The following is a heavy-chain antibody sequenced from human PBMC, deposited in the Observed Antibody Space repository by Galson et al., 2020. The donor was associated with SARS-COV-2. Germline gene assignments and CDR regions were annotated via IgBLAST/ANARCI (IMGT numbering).Heavy chain of an antibody. CDR3: ARDPSIAARYPFDY. CDR2: ISYDGSNK. V-gene: IGHV3-30-3*01. Sequence: TGGSLRLSCAASGFTFSSYAMHWVRQAPGKGLEWVAVISYDGSNKYYADSVKGRFTISRDNSKNTLYLQMNSLRAEDTAVYYCARDPSIAARYPFDYGGQGTLVTVSS. J-gene: IGHJ4*02. D-gene: IGHD6-6*01. CDR1: GFTFSSYA.